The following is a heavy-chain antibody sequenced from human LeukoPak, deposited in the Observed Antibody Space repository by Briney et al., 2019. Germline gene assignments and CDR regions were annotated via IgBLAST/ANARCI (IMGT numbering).Heavy chain of an antibody. Sequence: ASVKVSCKASGYTFTGYYMHWVRQAPGQGLEWMGWINPNSGGTNYAQKFQGRVTMTRDTSISTAYMELSRLRSDDTAVYYCARARAAWYKALLGSFDYWGQGTLVTVSS. J-gene: IGHJ4*02. CDR3: ARARAAWYKALLGSFDY. V-gene: IGHV1-2*02. D-gene: IGHD1-1*01. CDR2: INPNSGGT. CDR1: GYTFTGYY.